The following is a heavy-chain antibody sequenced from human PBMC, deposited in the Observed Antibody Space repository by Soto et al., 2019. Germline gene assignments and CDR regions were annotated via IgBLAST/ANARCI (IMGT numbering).Heavy chain of an antibody. V-gene: IGHV3-23*01. Sequence: QPGGSLRLSCAASGFTFSSYATSWVRQAPGKGLEWVSAISGSGGSTYYADSVKGRFTISRDNSKNTLYLQMNSLRAEDTAVYYCAKGGGYYYYGMDVWGQGTTVTVSS. CDR2: ISGSGGST. CDR3: AKGGGYYYYGMDV. D-gene: IGHD2-15*01. J-gene: IGHJ6*02. CDR1: GFTFSSYA.